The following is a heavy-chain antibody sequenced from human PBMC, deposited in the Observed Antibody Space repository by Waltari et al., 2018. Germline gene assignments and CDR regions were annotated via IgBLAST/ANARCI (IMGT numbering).Heavy chain of an antibody. CDR3: ATVAYYYGSGSYGFDY. D-gene: IGHD3-10*01. CDR2: FDPEDGET. CDR1: GYTLTELS. Sequence: QVQLVQSGAEVKKPGASVKVSCKVSGYTLTELSMAWVRQAPGKGLDLVGGFDPEDGETIYAQKFQGRVTMTEDTSTDTAYMELSSLRSEDTAVYYCATVAYYYGSGSYGFDYWGQGTLVTVSS. J-gene: IGHJ4*02. V-gene: IGHV1-24*01.